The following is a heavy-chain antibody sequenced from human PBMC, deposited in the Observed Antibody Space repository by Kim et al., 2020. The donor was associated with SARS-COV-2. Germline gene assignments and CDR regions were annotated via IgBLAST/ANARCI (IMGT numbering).Heavy chain of an antibody. D-gene: IGHD3-3*01. J-gene: IGHJ6*03. Sequence: GGSLRLSCAASGFTFDDYAMHWVRQAPGKGLEWVSLISGDGGSTYYADSVKGRFTISRDNSKNSLYLQMNSLRTEDTALYYCAKEGVEWTQPILYYYYYYMDVWGKGTTVTVSS. V-gene: IGHV3-43*02. CDR1: GFTFDDYA. CDR3: AKEGVEWTQPILYYYYYYMDV. CDR2: ISGDGGST.